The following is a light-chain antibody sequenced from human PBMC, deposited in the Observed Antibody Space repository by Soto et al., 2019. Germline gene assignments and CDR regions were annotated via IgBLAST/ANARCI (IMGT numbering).Light chain of an antibody. CDR1: QSISRC. CDR2: SAS. CDR3: QQYNDWPPMT. Sequence: IRMSQSPSSVSESXGDSVTIICRASQSISRCLNWYQQRPGIASKLRXXSASGLQSGVQSRLSGGGYGREFTLNISSLQSEDFAMYYCQQYNDWPPMTFGQGTKVDIK. J-gene: IGKJ1*01. V-gene: IGKV1-39*01.